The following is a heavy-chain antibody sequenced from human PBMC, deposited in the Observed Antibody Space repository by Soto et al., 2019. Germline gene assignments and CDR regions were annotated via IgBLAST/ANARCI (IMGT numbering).Heavy chain of an antibody. CDR1: GGSVSGNY. CDR2: IFYTGTI. Sequence: PAETLSLTCAVYGGSVSGNYWSWIRQPPGKGLEWIGDIFYTGTINYNPSLESRVTMAIDMSKKQFSLDLRSVTAADTAVYYCARVFDFWSGYGPFDYWGQGTPVTVSS. V-gene: IGHV4-34*12. J-gene: IGHJ4*02. CDR3: ARVFDFWSGYGPFDY. D-gene: IGHD3-3*01.